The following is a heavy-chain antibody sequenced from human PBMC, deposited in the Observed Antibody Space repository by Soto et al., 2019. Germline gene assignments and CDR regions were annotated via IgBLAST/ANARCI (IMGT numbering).Heavy chain of an antibody. V-gene: IGHV3-23*01. J-gene: IGHJ4*02. CDR2: ISGSGDGT. D-gene: IGHD5-12*01. CDR1: GFTFRKYA. CDR3: AKDHDEDFGYDLDYFDY. Sequence: GGSLRLSCAASGFTFRKYAMSWVRQAPGKGLEWVSGISGSGDGTYYSNSVEGRFTISRDNAKNSLYLQMNSLRAEDTAFYYCAKDHDEDFGYDLDYFDYWGQGTLVTVSS.